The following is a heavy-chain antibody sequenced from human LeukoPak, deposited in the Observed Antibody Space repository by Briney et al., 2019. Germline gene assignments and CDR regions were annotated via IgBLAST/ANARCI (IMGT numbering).Heavy chain of an antibody. J-gene: IGHJ5*02. CDR1: GFTFRSYW. V-gene: IGHV3-7*05. CDR3: AGGRNSGWYYDS. Sequence: GGSLRLSCAVSGFTFRSYWMTWVRQAPGKGLEWVANIKQDGSERDYVDSVKGRFTISRDNAKNSLYLQMNSLRAEDTAVYYCAGGRNSGWYYDSWGQGTLVTVSS. CDR2: IKQDGSER. D-gene: IGHD6-19*01.